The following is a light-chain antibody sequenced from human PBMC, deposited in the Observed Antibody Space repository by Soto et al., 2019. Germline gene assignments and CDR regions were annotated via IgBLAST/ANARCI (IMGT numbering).Light chain of an antibody. Sequence: DIQMTQSPSTLSASVGDRVTITCRASQGISTWLAWYQQKPGKAPKLLIHDASSLESGVPPRFSGSGSGTEFTLTISSLQPDDFATYYCQQYNTYPGTFGQGTKVEIK. J-gene: IGKJ1*01. CDR2: DAS. CDR3: QQYNTYPGT. CDR1: QGISTW. V-gene: IGKV1-5*01.